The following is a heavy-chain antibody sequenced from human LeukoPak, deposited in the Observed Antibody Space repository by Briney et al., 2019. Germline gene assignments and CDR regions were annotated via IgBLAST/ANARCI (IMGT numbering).Heavy chain of an antibody. V-gene: IGHV3-33*01. J-gene: IGHJ3*02. D-gene: IGHD3-16*01. CDR2: ILNDGSQE. CDR3: ARDDALGDNALDI. Sequence: GGSLRLSCAASGFTFSSYGMHWARQAPGKGLEWVAVILNDGSQEKYADSVKGRFTISRDNSKNTLFLQMNSLRAEDTAAYYCARDDALGDNALDIWGQGTMVTVSS. CDR1: GFTFSSYG.